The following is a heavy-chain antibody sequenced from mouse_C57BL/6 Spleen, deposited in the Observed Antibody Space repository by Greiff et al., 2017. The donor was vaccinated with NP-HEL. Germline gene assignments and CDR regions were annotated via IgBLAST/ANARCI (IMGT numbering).Heavy chain of an antibody. J-gene: IGHJ1*03. CDR1: GYTFTSYG. Sequence: VQLQQSGAELARPGASVKLSCKASGYTFTSYGISWVKQRTGQGLEWIGEIYPRSGNTYYNEKFKGKATLTADKSSSTAYMELRSLTSEDSAVYFCARKDGKEGYFDVWGTGTTVTVSS. V-gene: IGHV1-81*01. D-gene: IGHD2-1*01. CDR3: ARKDGKEGYFDV. CDR2: IYPRSGNT.